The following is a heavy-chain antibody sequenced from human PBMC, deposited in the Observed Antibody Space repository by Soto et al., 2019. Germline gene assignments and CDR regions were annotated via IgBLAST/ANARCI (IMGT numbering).Heavy chain of an antibody. Sequence: SETLSLTCAVYGGSFSGYYWSWIRQPPGKGLKWIGEINHSGSTNYNPSFKSRVTISVDTSKNQFSLKLSSVTAADTAVYYCARFRSIAVAGTRYYYYGMDVWGQGTTVTVSS. CDR1: GGSFSGYY. D-gene: IGHD6-19*01. J-gene: IGHJ6*02. CDR2: INHSGST. CDR3: ARFRSIAVAGTRYYYYGMDV. V-gene: IGHV4-34*01.